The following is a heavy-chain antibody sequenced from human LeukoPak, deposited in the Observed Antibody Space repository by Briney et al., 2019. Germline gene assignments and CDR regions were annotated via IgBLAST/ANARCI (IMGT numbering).Heavy chain of an antibody. CDR1: GFTFSSYW. CDR3: ARVYCSGGSCSPFDY. CDR2: IKQDGSEK. V-gene: IGHV3-7*01. D-gene: IGHD2-15*01. J-gene: IGHJ4*02. Sequence: GGSLRLSCAASGFTFSSYWMSWVRQAPGKGLEWVANIKQDGSEKYYVDSVKGRFTISRDSAKNSLYLQMNSLRAEDTAVYYCARVYCSGGSCSPFDYWGQGTLVTVSS.